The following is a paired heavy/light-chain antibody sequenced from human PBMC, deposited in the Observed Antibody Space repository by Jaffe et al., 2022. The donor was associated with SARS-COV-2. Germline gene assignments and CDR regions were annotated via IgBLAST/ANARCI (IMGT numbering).Heavy chain of an antibody. CDR3: ARRASGRLAVRGTIYYYGMDV. Sequence: EVQLVESGGGLVQPGGSLRLSCAASGFTFNDYELNWVRQAPGKGLEWVSYISSSGNTIDDAESVKGRFTISRDSAKNSLYLQMNSLRAEDTAIYYCARRASGRLAVRGTIYYYGMDVWGQGTTVTVSS. CDR2: ISSSGNTI. V-gene: IGHV3-48*03. CDR1: GFTFNDYE. J-gene: IGHJ6*02. D-gene: IGHD6-19*01.
Light chain of an antibody. J-gene: IGKJ2*01. CDR1: QSVSSSY. CDR2: GAS. CDR3: QQYGSSPYT. V-gene: IGKV3-20*01. Sequence: EIVLTQSPGTLSLSPGERATLSCRASQSVSSSYLAWYQQKPGQAPRLLIFGASSRATGIPDRFSGSRSGTDFTLTIRRLEPEDFAVYYCQQYGSSPYTFGQGTKLEIK.